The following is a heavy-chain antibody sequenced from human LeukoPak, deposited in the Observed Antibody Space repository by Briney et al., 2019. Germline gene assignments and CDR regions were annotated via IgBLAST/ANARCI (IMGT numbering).Heavy chain of an antibody. Sequence: SETLSLTCTVSGGSISSGGYYWSWIRQHPGKGLEWIGYIYYSGSTYYNPSLKSRVTISVDTSKNQFSLKLSSVTAADTAVYYCAKAGDLWRGLIDYWGQGTLVTVSS. CDR1: GGSISSGGYY. D-gene: IGHD3-16*01. V-gene: IGHV4-31*03. CDR3: AKAGDLWRGLIDY. J-gene: IGHJ4*02. CDR2: IYYSGST.